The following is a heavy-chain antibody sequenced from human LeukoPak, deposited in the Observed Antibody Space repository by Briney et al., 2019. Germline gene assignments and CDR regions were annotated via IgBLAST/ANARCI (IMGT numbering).Heavy chain of an antibody. V-gene: IGHV6-1*01. D-gene: IGHD1-26*01. J-gene: IGHJ4*02. CDR1: GDAVSINSAA. CDR2: TYYRSKWYN. CDR3: AKGGRLVGFDF. Sequence: SQTLSLTCAISGDAVSINSAAWNWIRHSPSRGLEWLGKTYYRSKWYNDYAVSVKSRITINPDTSKNQFSLQFISVTPEDTAVYYCAKGGRLVGFDFWGQGTLVTVSS.